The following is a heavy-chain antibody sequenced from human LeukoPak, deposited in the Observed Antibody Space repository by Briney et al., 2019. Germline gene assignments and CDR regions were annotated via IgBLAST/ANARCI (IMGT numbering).Heavy chain of an antibody. CDR3: ARLGGWLEGYYYGMDV. V-gene: IGHV5-51*01. D-gene: IGHD3-22*01. J-gene: IGHJ6*02. CDR2: IYPGDSDT. CDR1: GYSFTSYW. Sequence: GGSLKISCKGSGYSFTSYWIGWVRQMPGKGLEWMGIIYPGDSDTRYSPSFQGQVTISADKSISTAYLQWSSLKASDTAMYYCARLGGWLEGYYYGMDVWGQGTTVTVSS.